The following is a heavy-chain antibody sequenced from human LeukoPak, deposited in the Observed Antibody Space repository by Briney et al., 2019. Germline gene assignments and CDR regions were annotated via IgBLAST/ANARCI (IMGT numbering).Heavy chain of an antibody. CDR3: ARDSSSWYRTHNRSYYYGMDV. D-gene: IGHD6-13*01. V-gene: IGHV4-59*01. J-gene: IGHJ6*02. Sequence: ASETLSLTCTVSGGSISSYYWSWIRQPPGRGLEWTGYIYYSGSTNYNPSLKSRVTISVDTSKNQFSLKLSSVTAADTAVYYCARDSSSWYRTHNRSYYYGMDVWGQGTTVTVSS. CDR1: GGSISSYY. CDR2: IYYSGST.